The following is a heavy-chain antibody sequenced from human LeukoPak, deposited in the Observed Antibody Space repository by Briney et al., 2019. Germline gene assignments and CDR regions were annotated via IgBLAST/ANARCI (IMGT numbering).Heavy chain of an antibody. CDR1: GFTFSSYW. V-gene: IGHV3-7*03. J-gene: IGHJ4*02. D-gene: IGHD3-16*01. CDR3: AKNRKPRFNIKFGGGGGSDFDY. CDR2: IKQDGSEK. Sequence: GGSLRLSCAASGFTFSSYWMSWVRQAPGKGLEWVANIKQDGSEKYYVDSVKGRFTISRDNSKNTLYLQMNSLRAEDTAVYYCAKNRKPRFNIKFGGGGGSDFDYWGQGTLVTVSS.